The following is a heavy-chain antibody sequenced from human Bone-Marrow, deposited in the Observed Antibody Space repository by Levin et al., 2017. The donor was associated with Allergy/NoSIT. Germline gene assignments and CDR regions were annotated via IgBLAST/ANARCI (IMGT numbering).Heavy chain of an antibody. CDR3: ARGMWLGCY. V-gene: IGHV4-39*07. J-gene: IGHJ4*02. Sequence: PSETLSLTCTVSGGSISSSSYYWGWIRQPPGKGLEWIGSIYYSGSTYYNPSLKSRVTISVDTSKNQFSLKLSSVTAADTAVYYCARGMWLGCYWGQGTLVTVSS. CDR2: IYYSGST. D-gene: IGHD6-19*01. CDR1: GGSISSSSYY.